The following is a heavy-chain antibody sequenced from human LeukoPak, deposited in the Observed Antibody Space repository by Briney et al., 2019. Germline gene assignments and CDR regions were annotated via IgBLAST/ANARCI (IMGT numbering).Heavy chain of an antibody. D-gene: IGHD6-19*01. Sequence: PGGSLRLSCAASGFTFSSYAMHWVRQAPGKGLEWVAVISYDGSNKYYADPVKGRFTISRDNSKNTLYLQMNSLRAEDTAVYYCAKDQFRAVAGGGTFDYWGQGTLVTVSS. J-gene: IGHJ4*02. CDR3: AKDQFRAVAGGGTFDY. CDR1: GFTFSSYA. CDR2: ISYDGSNK. V-gene: IGHV3-30-3*01.